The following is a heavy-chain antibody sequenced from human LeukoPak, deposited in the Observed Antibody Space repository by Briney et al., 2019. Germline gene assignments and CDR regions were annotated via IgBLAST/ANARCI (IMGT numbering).Heavy chain of an antibody. Sequence: SETLSLTCTVSGGSISSSSYYWGWIRQPPGKGLEWIGSIYYSGSTYYNPSLKSRVTISVDTSKNQFSLKLSSVTAADTAVYYCARVRITMVRGVIITYYMDVWGKGTTVTVSS. D-gene: IGHD3-10*01. CDR3: ARVRITMVRGVIITYYMDV. V-gene: IGHV4-39*07. CDR1: GGSISSSSYY. J-gene: IGHJ6*03. CDR2: IYYSGST.